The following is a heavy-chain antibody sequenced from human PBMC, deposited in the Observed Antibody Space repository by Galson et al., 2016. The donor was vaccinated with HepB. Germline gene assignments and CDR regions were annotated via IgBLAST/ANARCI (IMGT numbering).Heavy chain of an antibody. D-gene: IGHD3-10*01. CDR3: AKERGSRITMARGVLDAFDI. J-gene: IGHJ3*02. CDR1: GFIFSTYV. CDR2: IRGSGGGI. V-gene: IGHV3-23*01. Sequence: SLRLSCAASGFIFSTYVMNWVRQAPGKGLEWVSSIRGSGGGIDYADSVKGRFTISRDNSKNTLYLQMSSLRAEDTALYYCAKERGSRITMARGVLDAFDILGQGTMVTVSS.